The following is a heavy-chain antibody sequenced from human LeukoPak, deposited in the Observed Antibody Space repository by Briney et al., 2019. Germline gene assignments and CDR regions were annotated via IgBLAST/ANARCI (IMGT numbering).Heavy chain of an antibody. CDR1: GGTFSSYA. Sequence: ASVKVSCKASGGTFSSYAISWVRQAPGQGLEWMGGIIPIFGTANYAQKFQGRVTITADESTSTAYMELSSLRSEDTAVYYCARGRRAYYDSSGYYYEDLDYWGQGTLVTVSS. J-gene: IGHJ4*02. D-gene: IGHD3-22*01. V-gene: IGHV1-69*13. CDR2: IIPIFGTA. CDR3: ARGRRAYYDSSGYYYEDLDY.